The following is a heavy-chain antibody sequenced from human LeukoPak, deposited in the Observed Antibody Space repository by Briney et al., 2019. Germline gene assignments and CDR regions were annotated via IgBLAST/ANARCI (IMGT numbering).Heavy chain of an antibody. CDR1: GYSFTTYW. J-gene: IGHJ5*02. V-gene: IGHV5-51*01. Sequence: GESLKISCEASGYSFTTYWIGWVRQMPGRGLEWMGIIYPGDSDTRYSPSFQGQVTISADKSISTAYLQWSSLKASDTAMYYCARHITGDWFDPWGQGTLVTVSS. CDR3: ARHITGDWFDP. D-gene: IGHD1-14*01. CDR2: IYPGDSDT.